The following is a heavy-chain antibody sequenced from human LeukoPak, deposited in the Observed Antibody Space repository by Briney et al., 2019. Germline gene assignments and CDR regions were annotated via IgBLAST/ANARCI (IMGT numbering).Heavy chain of an antibody. CDR3: ARELTLNYYYYMDV. Sequence: GGSLRLSCAASGFTFSSYWMSWVRQAPGKGLEWVANIKQDGSEKYYVDSVKGRFTISRDNAKNSLYLQMNSLRAEDTAVYYCARELTLNYYYYMDVWGKGTTVIVSS. D-gene: IGHD3-9*01. V-gene: IGHV3-7*01. J-gene: IGHJ6*03. CDR1: GFTFSSYW. CDR2: IKQDGSEK.